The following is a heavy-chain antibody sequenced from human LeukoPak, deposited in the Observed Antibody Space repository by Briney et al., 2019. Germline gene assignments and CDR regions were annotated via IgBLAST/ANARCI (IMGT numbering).Heavy chain of an antibody. CDR1: GLIFSNYV. CDR3: AQHMSRASHPFDY. D-gene: IGHD5/OR15-5a*01. Sequence: GGSLRLSCVASGLIFSNYVISWVRQAPGKGLEWVSSIGGSGDTTYYADSVKGRFTISRDNSKNTLYLQMNSLRVEDTAVYYCAQHMSRASHPFDYWGQGTLVTVSS. CDR2: IGGSGDTT. V-gene: IGHV3-23*01. J-gene: IGHJ4*02.